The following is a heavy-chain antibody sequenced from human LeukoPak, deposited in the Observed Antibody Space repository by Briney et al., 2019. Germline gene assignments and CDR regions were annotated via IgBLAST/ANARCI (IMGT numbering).Heavy chain of an antibody. Sequence: SETLSLTCTVSGYSISSGYYWGWIRQPPGKGLEWIGSIYHSESTYYNPSLKSRVTISVDTSKNQFSLKLSSVTAADTAVYYCARAAPRWTYYDFWSGLDYWGQGTLVTVSS. J-gene: IGHJ4*02. D-gene: IGHD3-3*01. CDR1: GYSISSGYY. V-gene: IGHV4-38-2*02. CDR2: IYHSEST. CDR3: ARAAPRWTYYDFWSGLDY.